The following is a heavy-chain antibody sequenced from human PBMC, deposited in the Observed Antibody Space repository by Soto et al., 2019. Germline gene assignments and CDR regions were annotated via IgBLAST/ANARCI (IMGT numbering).Heavy chain of an antibody. D-gene: IGHD1-26*01. Sequence: QVQLQESGPGLVKPSGTLSLTCAVSGGSIRSNNWWSWVRQPPGKGLEWIGEIFHSGSTHYNPSLKTRVTISVDKSKNQFSLKLSSVAAADTAVYYCARVYSGSYSDYWGQGTLVTVSS. J-gene: IGHJ4*02. V-gene: IGHV4-4*02. CDR3: ARVYSGSYSDY. CDR2: IFHSGST. CDR1: GGSIRSNNW.